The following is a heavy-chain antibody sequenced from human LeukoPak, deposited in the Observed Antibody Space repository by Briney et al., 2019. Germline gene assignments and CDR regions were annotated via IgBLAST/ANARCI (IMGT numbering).Heavy chain of an antibody. D-gene: IGHD3-16*01. CDR1: GGSISSAGYY. J-gene: IGHJ2*01. CDR2: IYYSGST. V-gene: IGHV4-31*03. Sequence: SQTLSLTCTVSGGSISSAGYYWSWIRQHPGKGLEWIGYIYYSGSTYHNPSLKSRITISVDTSENQFSLKLSSVTAADTAVYYCARADLGPSGGDDWSFDLWGRGTLVTVSS. CDR3: ARADLGPSGGDDWSFDL.